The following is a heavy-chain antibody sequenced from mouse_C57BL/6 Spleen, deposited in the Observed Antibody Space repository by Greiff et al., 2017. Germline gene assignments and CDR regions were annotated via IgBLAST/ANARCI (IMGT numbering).Heavy chain of an antibody. D-gene: IGHD1-1*01. CDR3: DSGFSTPLVATEYFDV. V-gene: IGHV1-82*01. J-gene: IGHJ1*03. CDR1: GYAFSSSW. Sequence: QVQLQQSGPELVKPGASEKISCKASGYAFSSSWMNWVKQRPGKGLGWIGRSYPRDGDTNYNGKFKGKATLTADKSSSSAYMQLSRLTSEDSAVYFCDSGFSTPLVATEYFDVWGTGTTVTVSS. CDR2: SYPRDGDT.